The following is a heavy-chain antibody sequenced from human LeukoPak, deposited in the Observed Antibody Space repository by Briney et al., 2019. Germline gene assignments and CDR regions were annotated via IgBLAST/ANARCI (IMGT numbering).Heavy chain of an antibody. Sequence: ASVKVSCKASGYTFTSYAMHWVRQAPGQRLEWMGWINAGNGNTKYSQKFQGRVTITRDTSASTAYMELSSLRSEDTAVYYCATKAFPYCGGDCYSPLSYFQHWGQGTLVTVSS. CDR3: ATKAFPYCGGDCYSPLSYFQH. V-gene: IGHV1-3*01. D-gene: IGHD2-21*02. CDR1: GYTFTSYA. CDR2: INAGNGNT. J-gene: IGHJ1*01.